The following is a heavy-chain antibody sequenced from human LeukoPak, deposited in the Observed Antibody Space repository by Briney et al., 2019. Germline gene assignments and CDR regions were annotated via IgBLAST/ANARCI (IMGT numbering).Heavy chain of an antibody. J-gene: IGHJ4*02. CDR1: GFTFSSYW. CDR2: IKQDGSEK. CDR3: ARAGAVGTADY. D-gene: IGHD6-19*01. V-gene: IGHV3-7*01. Sequence: GGSLRLSCAASGFTFSSYWMSWVRQAPGKGLEWVANIKQDGSEKYYVDSVKGRFTVSRDNAKNSLYLQMNSLRAEDTAVYYCARAGAVGTADYWGQGTLVTVSS.